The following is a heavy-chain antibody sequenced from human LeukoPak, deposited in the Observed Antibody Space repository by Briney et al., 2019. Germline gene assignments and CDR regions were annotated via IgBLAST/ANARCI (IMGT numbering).Heavy chain of an antibody. CDR1: GFTFSNYV. CDR3: AKGRDAD. D-gene: IGHD6-25*01. J-gene: IGHJ4*02. CDR2: ISGSGGST. V-gene: IGHV3-23*01. Sequence: PGGSLSLSCAASGFTFSNYVMAWFRQAPGKGLEWVSTISGSGGSTYYADSVKGRFTISRDNSKNTLYVQMNSLRAEDTAVYYCAKGRDADWGQGTLVTVSS.